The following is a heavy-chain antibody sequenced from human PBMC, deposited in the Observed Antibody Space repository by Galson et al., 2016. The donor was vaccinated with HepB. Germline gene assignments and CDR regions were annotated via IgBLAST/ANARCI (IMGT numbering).Heavy chain of an antibody. Sequence: SETLSLTCSVSGDSINTSIYYWGWIRQPPGKGLEWIGSIYSSGSSYYNPSLKSRVSLSIDKAKNQFSLELSFVTAAATAVYFCATGMATYYYFGMDVWGKGTTVIVSS. CDR3: ATGMATYYYFGMDV. CDR2: IYSSGSS. J-gene: IGHJ6*04. D-gene: IGHD5-24*01. CDR1: GDSINTSIYY. V-gene: IGHV4-39*07.